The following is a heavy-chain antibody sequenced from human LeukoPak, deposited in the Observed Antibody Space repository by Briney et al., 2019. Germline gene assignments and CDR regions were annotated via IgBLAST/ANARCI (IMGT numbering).Heavy chain of an antibody. CDR3: ARGIWELRPYFDY. J-gene: IGHJ4*02. V-gene: IGHV3-7*01. CDR2: IKQDGSEK. D-gene: IGHD1-26*01. CDR1: GFTFSSYW. Sequence: PGGSLRLSCAASGFTFSSYWMSWVRQAPGKGLEWVANIKQDGSEKYYVDSVKGRFTISRDNAKNSLYLQMNSLRAEDTAVYYCARGIWELRPYFDYWGQGTLVTVSS.